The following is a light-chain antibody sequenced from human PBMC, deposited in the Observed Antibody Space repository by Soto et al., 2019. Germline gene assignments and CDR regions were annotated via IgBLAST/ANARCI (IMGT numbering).Light chain of an antibody. V-gene: IGKV3D-20*02. J-gene: IGKJ5*01. CDR3: QQRRSWQVT. CDR1: QSVSSSY. Sequence: EIVLTQSPGTLSLSPGEGDTLSWRASQSVSSSYLAWYQQKPGQAPRLLIYGASSRATGIPDRFSGSGSGTNFTLTISSLEPEDFAVYYCQQRRSWQVTFGQGTRWRL. CDR2: GAS.